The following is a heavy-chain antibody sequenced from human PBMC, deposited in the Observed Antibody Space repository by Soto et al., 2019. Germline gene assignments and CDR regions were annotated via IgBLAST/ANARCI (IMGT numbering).Heavy chain of an antibody. D-gene: IGHD5-12*01. V-gene: IGHV4-59*01. CDR3: ARGGDSGYDWYFDY. CDR2: IYYSGST. CDR1: GGSISSYY. J-gene: IGHJ4*02. Sequence: SETLSLTCTVSGGSISSYYWSWIRQPPGKGLEWIGYIYYSGSTNYNPSLKSRVTISVDTSKNQFSLKLSSVTAADTAVYYCARGGDSGYDWYFDYWGQGTLVTVSS.